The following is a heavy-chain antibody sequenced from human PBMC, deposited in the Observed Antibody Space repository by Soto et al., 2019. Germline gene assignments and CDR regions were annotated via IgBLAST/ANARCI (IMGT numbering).Heavy chain of an antibody. V-gene: IGHV5-51*01. CDR2: IYPGDSDT. CDR3: ARQTRGYSYGSHDIDY. Sequence: PGESLKISCKGSGYSFTSYWIGWVRQMPGKGLEWMGIIYPGDSDTRYSPSFQGQVTISADKSISTAYLQWSSLKASDTAMYYCARQTRGYSYGSHDIDYWGQGTLVTVSS. J-gene: IGHJ4*02. D-gene: IGHD5-18*01. CDR1: GYSFTSYW.